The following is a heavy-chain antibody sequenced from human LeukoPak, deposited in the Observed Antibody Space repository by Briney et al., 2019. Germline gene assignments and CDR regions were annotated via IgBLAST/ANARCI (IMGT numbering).Heavy chain of an antibody. CDR3: ARGWRGSESYGYDYYYGMDV. Sequence: SGTLSLTCAVSVGSFSGYYWSWIRQPPGKGLGCMSEINLIGSTNYTPSLQSRVTISVDTSKNQFSLKLSSVTAADTAVYYCARGWRGSESYGYDYYYGMDVWGKGTTVTVSS. J-gene: IGHJ6*04. CDR1: VGSFSGYY. V-gene: IGHV4-34*01. CDR2: INLIGST. D-gene: IGHD3-10*01.